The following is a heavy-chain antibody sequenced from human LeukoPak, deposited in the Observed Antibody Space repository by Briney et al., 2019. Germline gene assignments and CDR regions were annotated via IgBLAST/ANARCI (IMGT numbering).Heavy chain of an antibody. Sequence: PGGSLRLSCAASGFTFNYYAMRWVRQAPGKGLEWVSGISGSGDSTYYADSVKGRFTISRDNSKNTLYLQMNSLRGEDTAVYYCAKDLYNVGTYSADYWGQGILVTVSS. CDR2: ISGSGDST. J-gene: IGHJ4*02. D-gene: IGHD3-10*01. V-gene: IGHV3-23*01. CDR1: GFTFNYYA. CDR3: AKDLYNVGTYSADY.